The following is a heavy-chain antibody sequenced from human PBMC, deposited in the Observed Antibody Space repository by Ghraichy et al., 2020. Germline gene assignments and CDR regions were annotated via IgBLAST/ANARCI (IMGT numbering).Heavy chain of an antibody. J-gene: IGHJ4*02. D-gene: IGHD2/OR15-2a*01. CDR3: ILSPYSSRTGCSSVPDY. CDR1: GFSLSDHY. Sequence: GGSLRLSCSASGFSLSDHYMDWVRQAPGKGLEWVGRTGTKANSYTTQYAASVRGRFTISRDDSQNSMSLQMNSLKTEDTAVYYCILSPYSSRTGCSSVPDYWGQGTLVTVSS. CDR2: TGTKANSYTT. V-gene: IGHV3-72*01.